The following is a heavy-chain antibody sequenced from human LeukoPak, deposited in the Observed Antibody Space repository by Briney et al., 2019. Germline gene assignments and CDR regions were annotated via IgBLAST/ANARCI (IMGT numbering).Heavy chain of an antibody. CDR1: GFTFSTYW. D-gene: IGHD1-14*01. CDR3: ARNVYRTFDS. Sequence: GGSLRLSCAASGFTFSTYWMSWVRQAPGKGLEWVANIKQDGSEKYYVDSVKDRFTISRDNAKNSLYLQMDSLRVEDTAVYYCARNVYRTFDSWDQGTLVTVSS. J-gene: IGHJ4*02. V-gene: IGHV3-7*01. CDR2: IKQDGSEK.